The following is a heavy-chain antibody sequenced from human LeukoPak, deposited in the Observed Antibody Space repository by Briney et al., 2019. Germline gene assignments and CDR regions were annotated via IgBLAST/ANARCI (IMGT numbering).Heavy chain of an antibody. CDR2: MNPNSGNT. D-gene: IGHD6-13*01. CDR3: ARGLRAAAGNVVGRYPAGY. J-gene: IGHJ4*02. V-gene: IGHV1-8*02. CDR1: GYTFSSYY. Sequence: GASVKVSCKASGYTFSSYYMHWVRQAPGQGLEWMGWMNPNSGNTGYAQKFQGRVTMTRNTSISTAYMELSSLRSEDTAVYYCARGLRAAAGNVVGRYPAGYWGQGTLVTVSS.